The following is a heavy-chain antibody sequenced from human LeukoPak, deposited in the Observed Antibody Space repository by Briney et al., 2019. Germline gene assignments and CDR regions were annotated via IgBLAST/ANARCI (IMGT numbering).Heavy chain of an antibody. V-gene: IGHV1-18*01. CDR3: ARDGTLGATLFRHSAGDPGNDY. CDR1: GYTFTSYG. Sequence: ASVKVSCKASGYTFTSYGISWVRQAPGQGLEWMGWISAYNGNTNYAQKLQGRVTMTTDTSTSTAYMELRSLRSDDTAVYYCARDGTLGATLFRHSAGDPGNDYWGQGTLVTVSS. CDR2: ISAYNGNT. D-gene: IGHD1-26*01. J-gene: IGHJ4*02.